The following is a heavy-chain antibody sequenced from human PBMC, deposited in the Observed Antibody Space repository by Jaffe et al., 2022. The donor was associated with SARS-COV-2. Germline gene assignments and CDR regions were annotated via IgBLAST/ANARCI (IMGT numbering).Heavy chain of an antibody. Sequence: QVQLRESGPGLVKPSQTLSLTCTVSGGSISSNDYYWSWIRQPAGKGLEWIGRVSTSGSTNYNPSLKSRVIISVDTSKNQFSLKLNSVTAADTAVYYCARHASPRAQYPNWLDPWGLGTLVTVSS. J-gene: IGHJ5*02. D-gene: IGHD2-15*01. CDR1: GGSISSNDYY. CDR2: VSTSGST. CDR3: ARHASPRAQYPNWLDP. V-gene: IGHV4-61*02.